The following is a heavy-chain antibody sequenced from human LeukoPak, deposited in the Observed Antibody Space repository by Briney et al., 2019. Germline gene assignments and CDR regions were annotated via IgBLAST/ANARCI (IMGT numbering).Heavy chain of an antibody. Sequence: SETLSLTCTVSGGSISSYYWAWIRQPPGKGLEWIGYIYYSGSTNYNPSLKSRVTISVDTSKKQFSLKLSSVTAADTAVYYCARKGLTGGLDYWGQGALVTVSS. CDR1: GGSISSYY. CDR3: ARKGLTGGLDY. CDR2: IYYSGST. D-gene: IGHD2-8*02. V-gene: IGHV4-59*01. J-gene: IGHJ4*02.